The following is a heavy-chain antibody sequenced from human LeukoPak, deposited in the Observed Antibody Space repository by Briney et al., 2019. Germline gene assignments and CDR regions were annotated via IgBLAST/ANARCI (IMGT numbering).Heavy chain of an antibody. V-gene: IGHV4-39*01. Sequence: NPSETLSLTCTVSGGSISSSSYYWGWIRQPPGKGLEWIGSIYYSGSTYYNPSLKSRVTISVDTSKNQFSLKLSSVTAADTAVYYCARQPRSSSWLNDYFDYWGQGTLVTVSS. J-gene: IGHJ4*02. D-gene: IGHD6-13*01. CDR3: ARQPRSSSWLNDYFDY. CDR1: GGSISSSSYY. CDR2: IYYSGST.